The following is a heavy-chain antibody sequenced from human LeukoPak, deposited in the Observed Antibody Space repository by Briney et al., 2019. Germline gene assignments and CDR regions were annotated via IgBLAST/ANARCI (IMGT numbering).Heavy chain of an antibody. D-gene: IGHD3-10*01. J-gene: IGHJ4*02. CDR3: ARGLYTSGTYYNFFDY. V-gene: IGHV3-66*01. CDR2: IFNGGST. Sequence: GGSLRLSCAASGFTVSSNYMTWVRQAPGKGLEWVSVIFNGGSTYYADSVKGRFTISTDNSKNTLHLHMNSLTAEDTAVYYCARGLYTSGTYYNFFDYWAQGTLVTVSS. CDR1: GFTVSSNY.